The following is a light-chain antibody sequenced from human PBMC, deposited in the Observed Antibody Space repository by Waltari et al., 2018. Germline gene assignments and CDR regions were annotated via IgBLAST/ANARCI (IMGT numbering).Light chain of an antibody. CDR3: CSYAGSSTHVL. CDR1: SSDVGGYNY. V-gene: IGLV2-23*02. CDR2: DVS. Sequence: QSALTQPASVSGSPGQSITISCPGTSSDVGGYNYVSWYQQYPDKAPNLMIYDVSKRPSGVSNRFSGSKSGNTASLTISGLQAEDEADYYCCSYAGSSTHVLFGGGTKLTVL. J-gene: IGLJ2*01.